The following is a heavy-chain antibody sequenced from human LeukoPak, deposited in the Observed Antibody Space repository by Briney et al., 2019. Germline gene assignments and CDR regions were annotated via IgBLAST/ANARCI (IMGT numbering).Heavy chain of an antibody. Sequence: SGGSLRLSCAASGFTFSSYSMNWVRQAPGKGLEWVSAISGSGGSTYYADSVKGRFTISRDNSKNTLYLQMNSLRAEDTAVYYCAKDPSRRYSSGGIDYWGQGTLVTVSS. CDR3: AKDPSRRYSSGGIDY. CDR2: ISGSGGST. D-gene: IGHD3-16*01. V-gene: IGHV3-23*01. J-gene: IGHJ4*02. CDR1: GFTFSSYS.